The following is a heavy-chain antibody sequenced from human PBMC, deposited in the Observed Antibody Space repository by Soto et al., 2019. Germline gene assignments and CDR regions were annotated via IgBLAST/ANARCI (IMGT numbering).Heavy chain of an antibody. D-gene: IGHD2-8*01. J-gene: IGHJ4*02. Sequence: EVQLVESGGGLVQPGRSLRLSCAASGFTFDDYAMHWVRQAPGKGLEWVSGISWNSGSIGYADSVKGRFTISRDNAKNSLYLQMNSLRAEDTALYYCAKDIGSLVYCTNGVCGGGYYFDYWGQGTLVTVSS. V-gene: IGHV3-9*01. CDR3: AKDIGSLVYCTNGVCGGGYYFDY. CDR2: ISWNSGSI. CDR1: GFTFDDYA.